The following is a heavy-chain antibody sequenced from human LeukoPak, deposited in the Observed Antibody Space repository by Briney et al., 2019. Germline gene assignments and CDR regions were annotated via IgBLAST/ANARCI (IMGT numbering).Heavy chain of an antibody. CDR2: IYTSGST. Sequence: SETLSLTCTVSGGSISSYYWSWIRQPAGKGLEWIGRIYTSGSTNYNPSLKSRVTMSVDTSKNQFSLKLSSVTAADTAVYYCARDDYYGSGSPLDYWGQGTLVTVSS. D-gene: IGHD3-10*01. J-gene: IGHJ4*02. CDR1: GGSISSYY. V-gene: IGHV4-4*07. CDR3: ARDDYYGSGSPLDY.